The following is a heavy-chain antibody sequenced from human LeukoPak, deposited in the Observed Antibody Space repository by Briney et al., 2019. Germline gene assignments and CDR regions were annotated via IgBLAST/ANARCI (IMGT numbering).Heavy chain of an antibody. CDR3: ARDPALGYTSGWYNWFDP. Sequence: VASVKVSCKVSGYTLTELSMHWVRQAPGKGLEWMGGFDPEDGETIYAQKLQGRVTMTTDTSTSTAYMELRSLRSDDTAVYYCARDPALGYTSGWYNWFDPWGQGTLVTVSS. CDR1: GYTLTELS. J-gene: IGHJ5*02. D-gene: IGHD6-19*01. CDR2: FDPEDGET. V-gene: IGHV1-24*01.